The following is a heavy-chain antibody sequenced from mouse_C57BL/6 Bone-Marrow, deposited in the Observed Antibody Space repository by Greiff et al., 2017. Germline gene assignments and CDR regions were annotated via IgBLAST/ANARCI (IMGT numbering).Heavy chain of an antibody. CDR3: ARGGRREGFAY. V-gene: IGHV5-4*03. CDR2: ISDGGSYT. D-gene: IGHD3-3*01. Sequence: EVNLVESGGGLVKPGGSLKLSCAASGFTFSSYAMSWVRQTPEKRLEWVATISDGGSYTYYPDNVKGRFTISRDNAKNNLYLQMSHLKSEDTAMYYCARGGRREGFAYWGQGTLVTVSA. J-gene: IGHJ3*01. CDR1: GFTFSSYA.